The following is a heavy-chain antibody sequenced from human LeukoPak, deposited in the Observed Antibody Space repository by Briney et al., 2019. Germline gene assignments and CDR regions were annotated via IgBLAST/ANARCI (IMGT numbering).Heavy chain of an antibody. Sequence: GGSLRLSCAASGFTFSSYSMSWVRQAPGKGLEWVSAISGSGGSTYYADSVKGRFTISRDNSKNTLYLQMNSLRAEDTAVYYCAKDLEMATIDDYFDYWGQGTLVTVSS. D-gene: IGHD5-24*01. V-gene: IGHV3-23*01. CDR3: AKDLEMATIDDYFDY. J-gene: IGHJ4*02. CDR2: ISGSGGST. CDR1: GFTFSSYS.